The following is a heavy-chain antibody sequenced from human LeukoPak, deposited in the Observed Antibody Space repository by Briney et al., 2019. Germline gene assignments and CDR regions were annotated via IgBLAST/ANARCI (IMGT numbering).Heavy chain of an antibody. D-gene: IGHD3-3*01. CDR2: IYHSGST. J-gene: IGHJ3*02. CDR3: ARSLRFLEWPSDAFDI. Sequence: PSETLSLTCTVSRYSISSGYYWGWIRQPPGKGLEWIGSIYHSGSTYYNPSLKSRVTISVDTSKNQFSLKLSSVTAADTAVYYCARSLRFLEWPSDAFDIWGQGTMVTVSS. CDR1: RYSISSGYY. V-gene: IGHV4-38-2*02.